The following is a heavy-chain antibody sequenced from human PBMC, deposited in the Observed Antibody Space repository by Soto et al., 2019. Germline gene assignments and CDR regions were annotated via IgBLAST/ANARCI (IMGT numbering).Heavy chain of an antibody. CDR1: GFTFSSYG. J-gene: IGHJ6*02. CDR2: ISYDGSNK. Sequence: GGSLRLSCAASGFTFSSYGMHWVRQAPGKGLEWVAVISYDGSNKYYADSVKGRFTISRDNSKNTLYLQMNSLRAEDTAVYYCAKDLEPAAISSWQYYYGMDVWGQGTTVTVSS. D-gene: IGHD2-2*02. CDR3: AKDLEPAAISSWQYYYGMDV. V-gene: IGHV3-30*18.